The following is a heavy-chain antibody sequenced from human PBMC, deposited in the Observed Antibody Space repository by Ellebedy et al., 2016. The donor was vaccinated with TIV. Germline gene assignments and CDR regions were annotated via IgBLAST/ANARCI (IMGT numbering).Heavy chain of an antibody. Sequence: PGGSLRLSCAVSGFILSDHDMDWVRQAPGKGLEWVGRTRNKPNNYTTEYAASVKGRFTISRDDSKNSLYLQMNSLKIEDTAVYYCARDPYNWNGPFDYWGQGTLVTVSS. V-gene: IGHV3-72*01. CDR1: GFILSDHD. J-gene: IGHJ4*02. CDR3: ARDPYNWNGPFDY. D-gene: IGHD1-20*01. CDR2: TRNKPNNYTT.